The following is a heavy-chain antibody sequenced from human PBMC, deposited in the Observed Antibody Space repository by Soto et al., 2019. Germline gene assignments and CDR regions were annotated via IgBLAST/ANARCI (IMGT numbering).Heavy chain of an antibody. Sequence: QLQLQQSGPGLVTPSETLSLTCTVSGGSISSSSHYWGWVRQPPGMGLEWIASIKYSGNTYYNPSHKSRVTISVGTSENQLSLNLSAVTAADTAVYRCARHGITGSYYDAPDYWGQGTRVNVNS. CDR2: IKYSGNT. J-gene: IGHJ4*02. CDR3: ARHGITGSYYDAPDY. CDR1: GGSISSSSHY. D-gene: IGHD1-26*01. V-gene: IGHV4-39*01.